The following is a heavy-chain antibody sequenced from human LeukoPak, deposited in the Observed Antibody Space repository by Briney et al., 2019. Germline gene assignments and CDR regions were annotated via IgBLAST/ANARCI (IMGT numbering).Heavy chain of an antibody. D-gene: IGHD2/OR15-2a*01. CDR3: ARKAWILSTRESQNWFDP. CDR1: GYTFTGYY. J-gene: IGHJ5*02. V-gene: IGHV1-2*02. CDR2: INPNSGGT. Sequence: GASVKVSCKASGYTFTGYYMHWVRQAPGQGLEWMGWINPNSGGTNYAQKFQGRVTMTRDTSISTAYMELSRLRSDDTAVYYCARKAWILSTRESQNWFDPWGLGTLVTVSS.